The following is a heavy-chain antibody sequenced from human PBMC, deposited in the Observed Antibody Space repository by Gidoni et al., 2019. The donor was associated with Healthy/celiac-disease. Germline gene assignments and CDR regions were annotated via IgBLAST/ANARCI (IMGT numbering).Heavy chain of an antibody. V-gene: IGHV3-7*01. CDR2: IKQDGSEK. CDR3: ARDGSRIMITFGEFDY. Sequence: EVQLVESGGGLVQPGGSLRLSCAASGFTFSSYWMSWVRQAPGKGLEWVANIKQDGSEKYYVDSVKGRFTISRDNAKNSLYLQMNSLRAEDTAVYYCARDGSRIMITFGEFDYWGQGTLVTVSS. J-gene: IGHJ4*02. D-gene: IGHD3-16*01. CDR1: GFTFSSYW.